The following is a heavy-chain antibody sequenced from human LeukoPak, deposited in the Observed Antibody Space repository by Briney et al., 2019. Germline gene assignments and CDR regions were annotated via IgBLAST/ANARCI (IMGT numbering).Heavy chain of an antibody. CDR1: GFTFSVYS. J-gene: IGHJ6*03. CDR3: ARDWYTAERWTIYYSYYIDV. V-gene: IGHV3-21*01. Sequence: VSLSLSCAASGFTFSVYSMNWVRQAPGKGLEWVSSITTSSSDMYYADSVKGRFTISRDNAKNSLFLQMNSLRAEDTAVYYCARDWYTAERWTIYYSYYIDVWGKGTTVTVSS. CDR2: ITTSSSDM. D-gene: IGHD4-23*01.